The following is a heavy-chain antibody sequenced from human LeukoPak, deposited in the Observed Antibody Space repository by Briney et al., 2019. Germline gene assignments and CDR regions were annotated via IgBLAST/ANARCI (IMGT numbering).Heavy chain of an antibody. CDR2: INPNSGGT. Sequence: ASVKVSCKASGYTFTGYYMHWVRQAPGQGLEWMGWINPNSGGTNYAQKFQGWVTMTRDTSISTAYMELSRLRSEDTVVYYCARLSTSLFPDYWGQGTLVTVSS. D-gene: IGHD2-2*01. CDR3: ARLSTSLFPDY. CDR1: GYTFTGYY. J-gene: IGHJ4*02. V-gene: IGHV1-2*04.